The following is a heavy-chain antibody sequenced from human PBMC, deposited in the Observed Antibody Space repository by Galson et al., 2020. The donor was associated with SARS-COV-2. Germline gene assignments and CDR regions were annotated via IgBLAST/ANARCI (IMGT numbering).Heavy chain of an antibody. J-gene: IGHJ4*02. CDR1: GYTFTSYY. D-gene: IGHD3-3*01. Sequence: ASVKVSCKASGYTFTSYYMHWVRQAPGQGLEWMGIINPSGGSTSYAQKFQGRVTMTRDTSTSTVYMELSSLRSEDTAVYYCARDQPYDFWSGYSAYKHFDYWGQGTLVTVSS. V-gene: IGHV1-46*01. CDR3: ARDQPYDFWSGYSAYKHFDY. CDR2: INPSGGST.